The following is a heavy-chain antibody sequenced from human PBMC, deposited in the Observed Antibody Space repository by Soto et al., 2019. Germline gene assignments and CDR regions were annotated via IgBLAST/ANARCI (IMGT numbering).Heavy chain of an antibody. CDR1: GSTFSDYY. D-gene: IGHD3-22*01. J-gene: IGHJ4*02. CDR2: ISSSSSYT. V-gene: IGHV3-11*05. CDR3: ARGIDSSGYVDRLDY. Sequence: SLRLSCAASGSTFSDYYMSWIRQAPGKGLEWVSYISSSSSYTNYADSVKGRFTISRDNAKNSLYLQMNSLRAEDTAVYYCARGIDSSGYVDRLDYWGQGTLVTVSS.